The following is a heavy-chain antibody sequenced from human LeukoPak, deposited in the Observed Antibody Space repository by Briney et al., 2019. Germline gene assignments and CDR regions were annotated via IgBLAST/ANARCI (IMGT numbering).Heavy chain of an antibody. CDR2: TYYRSKWYN. D-gene: IGHD6-13*01. CDR3: ARAPGIAAAGTVLFDAFDI. J-gene: IGHJ3*02. Sequence: SQTLSLTCAISGDSVSSNSAAWNWIRQSPARGLEWLGRTYYRSKWYNDYAVSVKSRITINPDTSKNQFSLQLNSVTPEDTAVYYCARAPGIAAAGTVLFDAFDIWGQGTMVTVSS. V-gene: IGHV6-1*01. CDR1: GDSVSSNSAA.